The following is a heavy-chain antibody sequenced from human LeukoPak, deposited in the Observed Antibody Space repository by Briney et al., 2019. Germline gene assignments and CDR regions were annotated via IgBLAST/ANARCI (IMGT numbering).Heavy chain of an antibody. J-gene: IGHJ4*02. D-gene: IGHD6-19*01. V-gene: IGHV3-7*01. CDR2: IKRFGSEK. CDR3: ARGRSSVDY. CDR1: SFSFSDFW. Sequence: GGSLRLSCVASSFSFSDFWMSWVRQRPGKGLEWVATIKRFGSEKTYLDSVRGRFTISRDDSKSSLSLQMNNLGAEDRAVYYCARGRSSVDYWGQGTLVTVSS.